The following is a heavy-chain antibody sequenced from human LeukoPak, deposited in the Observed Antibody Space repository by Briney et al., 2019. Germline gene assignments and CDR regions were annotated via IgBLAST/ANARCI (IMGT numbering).Heavy chain of an antibody. V-gene: IGHV1-69*04. D-gene: IGHD6-19*01. Sequence: SPVKVSCKASGGTFSSYAISWVRQAPGQGLEWMGRIIPILGIANYAQKFQGRVTITADKSTSTAYMELSSLRSEDTAVYYCFRGAVAGTSHWGQGTLVTVSS. CDR3: FRGAVAGTSH. CDR1: GGTFSSYA. CDR2: IIPILGIA. J-gene: IGHJ4*02.